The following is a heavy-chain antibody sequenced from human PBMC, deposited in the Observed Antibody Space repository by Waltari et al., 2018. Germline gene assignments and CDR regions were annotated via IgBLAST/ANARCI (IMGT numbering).Heavy chain of an antibody. CDR2: IYYSGST. CDR1: GGSISRYY. Sequence: QVQLQESGPGLVKPSETLSLTCTVSGGSISRYYWSWIRPPPGKGLEWIGYIYYSGSTNYNPSLKSRVTISVDTSKNQFSLKLSSVTAADTAVYYCARGIAVPFYYYYYMDVWGKGTTVTISS. D-gene: IGHD6-19*01. V-gene: IGHV4-59*08. CDR3: ARGIAVPFYYYYYMDV. J-gene: IGHJ6*03.